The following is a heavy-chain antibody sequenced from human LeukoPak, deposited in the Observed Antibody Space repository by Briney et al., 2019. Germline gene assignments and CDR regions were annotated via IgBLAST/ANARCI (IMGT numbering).Heavy chain of an antibody. D-gene: IGHD2-2*01. V-gene: IGHV1-18*01. J-gene: IGHJ5*02. CDR1: GYTFTTYG. CDR2: ISSFNDNT. Sequence: ASVKVSCKASGYTFTTYGIAWVRQAPGQGLEWMGWISSFNDNTNYAQKVQGRVTMTTDTSTTTAYMELTSLRSDDTAVYFCARGARYCSSSSCFSSMYWFDPWGPGTLVTVSS. CDR3: ARGARYCSSSSCFSSMYWFDP.